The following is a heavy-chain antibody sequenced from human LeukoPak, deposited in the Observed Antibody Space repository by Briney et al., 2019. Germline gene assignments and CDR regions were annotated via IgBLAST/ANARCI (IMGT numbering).Heavy chain of an antibody. V-gene: IGHV3-21*01. D-gene: IGHD1-26*01. CDR2: ISSSSSYI. Sequence: RAGGSLRLSCAASGFTFSSYSMNWVRQAPGKGLEWVSSISSSSSYIYYADSVKGRFTISRDNAKNSLYLQMNSLRAEDTAVYYCARVAWELQEAFDIWGQGTMVTVSS. CDR1: GFTFSSYS. CDR3: ARVAWELQEAFDI. J-gene: IGHJ3*02.